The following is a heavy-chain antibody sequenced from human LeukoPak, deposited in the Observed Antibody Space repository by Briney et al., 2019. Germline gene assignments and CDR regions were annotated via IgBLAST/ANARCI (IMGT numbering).Heavy chain of an antibody. J-gene: IGHJ4*02. Sequence: SETLSLTCTVSGGSISPYYWSWIRQPPGKGLEWIGYIYYSGSTNYNPSLKSRVTISVDTSKNQFSLWLSSVTAADTAVYYCARARGYCSSTSCSLDFGYWGQGTLVTVSS. CDR3: ARARGYCSSTSCSLDFGY. CDR1: GGSISPYY. CDR2: IYYSGST. V-gene: IGHV4-59*01. D-gene: IGHD2-2*01.